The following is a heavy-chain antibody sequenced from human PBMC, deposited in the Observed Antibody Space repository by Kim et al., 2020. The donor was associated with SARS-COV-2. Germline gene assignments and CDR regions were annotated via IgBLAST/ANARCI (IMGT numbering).Heavy chain of an antibody. J-gene: IGHJ5*02. D-gene: IGHD1-1*01. Sequence: SETLSLTCTVSGGSISRGGYNWNWIRQHPGKGREWIGYIYYSGSTYYTPSLKSRVTISVDTAKNQFSLKLSSVTAADTAVYYCARRPGWGPYNWFEPWGQGTLVTVSS. CDR2: IYYSGST. CDR1: GGSISRGGYN. CDR3: ARRPGWGPYNWFEP. V-gene: IGHV4-31*03.